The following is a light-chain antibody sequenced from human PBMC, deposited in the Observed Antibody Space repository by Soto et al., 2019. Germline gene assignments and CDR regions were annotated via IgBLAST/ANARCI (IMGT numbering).Light chain of an antibody. J-gene: IGLJ3*02. CDR2: TNS. Sequence: QLVLTQPPSVSGAPGQGVTISCAGTSSNIGAGYDVHWYQQVPGTAPKLLIYTNSNRPSGVPDRFSGSKSGTSASLAITGRQAADEADYYCQSYDSSLSALVFGGGTKLTVL. CDR3: QSYDSSLSALV. V-gene: IGLV1-40*01. CDR1: SSNIGAGYD.